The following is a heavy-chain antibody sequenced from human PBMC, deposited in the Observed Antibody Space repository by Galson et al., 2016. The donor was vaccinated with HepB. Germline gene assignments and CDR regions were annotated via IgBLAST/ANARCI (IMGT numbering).Heavy chain of an antibody. V-gene: IGHV3-9*01. J-gene: IGHJ4*02. D-gene: IGHD1-26*01. Sequence: SLRLSCAVSGFIFNDYAMHWVRQAPGKGLEWVSGITWDSRAVDYADSVKGRLTISRDNAKNSMYLQMNSLTTEDTALYYCAKDMISSGAYYAFDSWGQGTQVTVSS. CDR1: GFIFNDYA. CDR2: ITWDSRAV. CDR3: AKDMISSGAYYAFDS.